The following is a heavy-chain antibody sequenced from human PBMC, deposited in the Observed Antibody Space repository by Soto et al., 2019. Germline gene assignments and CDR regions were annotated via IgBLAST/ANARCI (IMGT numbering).Heavy chain of an antibody. J-gene: IGHJ4*02. CDR3: AASYSGYDDFDY. CDR2: ISAYNGNT. D-gene: IGHD5-12*01. CDR1: GYTFTSYG. Sequence: GASVKVSCKASGYTFTSYGISWVRQAPGQGLEWMGWISAYNGNTNYAQKLQGRVTMTRDTSTSTAYMELSSLRSEDTAVYYCAASYSGYDDFDYWGQGTLVTVSS. V-gene: IGHV1-18*01.